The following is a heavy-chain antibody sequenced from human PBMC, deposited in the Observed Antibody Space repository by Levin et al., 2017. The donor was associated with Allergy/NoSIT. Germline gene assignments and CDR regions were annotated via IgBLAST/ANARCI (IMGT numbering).Heavy chain of an antibody. J-gene: IGHJ4*02. D-gene: IGHD5-24*01. V-gene: IGHV3-23*01. Sequence: GGSLRLSCEASGFIFSTYAMTWVRQAPGKGLEWVSEISASGGRTNYADSMKGRFIISRDNSKNTLFLQINSLRAEDTDVYYCAKKMVELSTIIPLDYWGQGTLVTVSS. CDR2: ISASGGRT. CDR1: GFIFSTYA. CDR3: AKKMVELSTIIPLDY.